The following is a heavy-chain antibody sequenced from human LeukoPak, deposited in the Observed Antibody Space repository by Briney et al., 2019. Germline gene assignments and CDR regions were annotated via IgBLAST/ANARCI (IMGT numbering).Heavy chain of an antibody. J-gene: IGHJ4*02. CDR2: IIPIFGTA. D-gene: IGHD6-13*01. Sequence: SVKVSCKASGGTFISYGISWVRQAPGQGLEWMGRIIPIFGTANYAQKFQGRVTITADESTSTAYMELSSLRSEDTAVYYCATKGIAAAGTGYWGQGTLVTVSS. CDR1: GGTFISYG. V-gene: IGHV1-69*13. CDR3: ATKGIAAAGTGY.